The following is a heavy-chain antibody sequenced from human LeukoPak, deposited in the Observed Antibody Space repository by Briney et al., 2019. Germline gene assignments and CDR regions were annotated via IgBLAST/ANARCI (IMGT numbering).Heavy chain of an antibody. V-gene: IGHV3-7*01. J-gene: IGHJ4*02. CDR3: ARDRYYDSSGYKREFDY. Sequence: GGSLRLSCAASGFSFSSYWMTWVRQAPGKGLEWVANINQDGSDKPYVDSVKGRFTISRDNAKNSLYLQMNSLRAEDTAVYYCARDRYYDSSGYKREFDYWGQGTLVTVSS. D-gene: IGHD3-22*01. CDR1: GFSFSSYW. CDR2: INQDGSDK.